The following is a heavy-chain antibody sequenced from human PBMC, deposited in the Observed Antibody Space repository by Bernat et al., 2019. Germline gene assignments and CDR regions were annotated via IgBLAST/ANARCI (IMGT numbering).Heavy chain of an antibody. Sequence: QVQLVVSGGGVVQPGPSLRLSCAASGFTFISYAMHCVRLAPGKGLEWVSVISYDGSNKYYSDYVKGRFTISRDNSKNTLYLQMKRVRAEDTAVYYCARGLSKENDFDIWGQGKMVTVSS. V-gene: IGHV3-30*01. CDR2: ISYDGSNK. J-gene: IGHJ3*02. D-gene: IGHD4-4*01. CDR3: ARGLSKENDFDI. CDR1: GFTFISYA.